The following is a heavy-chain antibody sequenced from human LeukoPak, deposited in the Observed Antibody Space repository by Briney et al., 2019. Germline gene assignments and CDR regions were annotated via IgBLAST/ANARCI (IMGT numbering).Heavy chain of an antibody. D-gene: IGHD3-10*01. CDR2: ISNSGVST. CDR1: GFTFSNYA. CDR3: AKDGALWFAEY. J-gene: IGHJ4*02. Sequence: GGSLRLSCVASGFTFSNYAMSWVRQAPGKGLEWVSVISNSGVSTYYADSVKGRFTISRDNSKNTLYLQMNSLRAEDTAVYYCAKDGALWFAEYWGQGTLVTVSS. V-gene: IGHV3-23*01.